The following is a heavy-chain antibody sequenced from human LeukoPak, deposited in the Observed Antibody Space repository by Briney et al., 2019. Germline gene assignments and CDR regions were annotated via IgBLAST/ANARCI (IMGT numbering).Heavy chain of an antibody. CDR1: GYTFTGYY. D-gene: IGHD2-8*01. J-gene: IGHJ4*02. CDR3: ARDLVDNACDF. CDR2: INPNSGGT. Sequence: AASVKVSCKASGYTFTGYYMHWVRQAPGQGLEWMGWINPNSGGTNYAQKFQGRVTMTRDTSISTAYMELSSLRSEDTAVYYCARDLVDNACDFWGQGTLVTVSS. V-gene: IGHV1-2*02.